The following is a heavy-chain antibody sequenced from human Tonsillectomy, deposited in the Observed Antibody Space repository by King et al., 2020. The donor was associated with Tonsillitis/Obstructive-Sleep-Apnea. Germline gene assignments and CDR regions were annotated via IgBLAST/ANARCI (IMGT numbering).Heavy chain of an antibody. Sequence: VQLVESGGGLVKPGGSLRISCAASGFTFSSYSMNWVRQAPGKGLEWVSSISSSSSYIYYADSVKGRFTISRDNAKNSLYLQMNSLRAEDTAVYYCARGPSSDYYYWGQGTLVTVSS. V-gene: IGHV3-21*01. J-gene: IGHJ4*02. CDR2: ISSSSSYI. D-gene: IGHD2/OR15-2a*01. CDR3: ARGPSSDYYY. CDR1: GFTFSSYS.